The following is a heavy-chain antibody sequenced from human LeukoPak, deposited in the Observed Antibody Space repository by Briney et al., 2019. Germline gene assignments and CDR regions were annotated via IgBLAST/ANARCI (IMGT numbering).Heavy chain of an antibody. D-gene: IGHD6-19*01. J-gene: IGHJ4*02. CDR1: GFTFSNYW. V-gene: IGHV3-7*03. Sequence: GGSLRLSCAASGFTFSNYWMTWVRQAPGKGLEWVANINRDGSERYYVDSVKGRFTISRDDAKSSLYLQMNSLRAEDTAVYYCARYSSGWYHVGFDYWGQGTLVTVSS. CDR3: ARYSSGWYHVGFDY. CDR2: INRDGSER.